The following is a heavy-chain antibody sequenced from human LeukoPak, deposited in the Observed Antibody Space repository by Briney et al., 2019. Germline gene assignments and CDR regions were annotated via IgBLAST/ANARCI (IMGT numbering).Heavy chain of an antibody. CDR2: ISSSGSTI. Sequence: GSLRLSCAASGFTFSSYGMHWVRQAPGKGLEWVSYISSSGSTIYYADSVKGRFTISRDNAKNSLYLQMNSLRAEDTAVYYCARDLEYQLLRHSLFDYWGQGTLVTVSS. CDR3: ARDLEYQLLRHSLFDY. CDR1: GFTFSSYG. D-gene: IGHD2-2*01. J-gene: IGHJ4*02. V-gene: IGHV3-48*04.